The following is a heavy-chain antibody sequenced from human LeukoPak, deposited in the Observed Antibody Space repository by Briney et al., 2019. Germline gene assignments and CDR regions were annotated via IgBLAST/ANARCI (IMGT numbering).Heavy chain of an antibody. J-gene: IGHJ4*02. Sequence: GGSLRLSCAASGFTVSSNYMSWVRQAPGKGLEWVSVIYSGGSTYYADSVKGRFTISRDNSKNKLYLQMNSLRAEDTAVYYCAKDSPYYYDSSGYFDYWGKGTLVSVSS. CDR2: IYSGGST. CDR1: GFTVSSNY. CDR3: AKDSPYYYDSSGYFDY. D-gene: IGHD3-22*01. V-gene: IGHV3-66*01.